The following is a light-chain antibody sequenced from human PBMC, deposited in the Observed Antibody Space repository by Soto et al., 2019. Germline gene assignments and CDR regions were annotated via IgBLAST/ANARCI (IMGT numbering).Light chain of an antibody. CDR2: GAS. Sequence: EIVLTQSPGTLSLSPGERATLSCRASQSVSSNFLAWYQQKPGQAPRLLIYGASIRATGIPDRFSGSGAGTDFSLTISRLEPGDFAVYYCQQYGSSPRTFGQGTKVEIK. J-gene: IGKJ1*01. CDR1: QSVSSNF. CDR3: QQYGSSPRT. V-gene: IGKV3-20*01.